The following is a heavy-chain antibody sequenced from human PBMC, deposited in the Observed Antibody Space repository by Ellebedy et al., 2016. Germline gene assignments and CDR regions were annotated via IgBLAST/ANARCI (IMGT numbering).Heavy chain of an antibody. Sequence: GGSLRLSCAASGFSYSTYWMSWVRQAPGKGLEWVANIKQDGSEKYYVDSVKGRFTISRDNAKDSLYLQMSSLRAEDTALYDCARDGYAYATDVWGQGTTVTVSS. CDR1: GFSYSTYW. CDR3: ARDGYAYATDV. CDR2: IKQDGSEK. V-gene: IGHV3-7*01. D-gene: IGHD5-18*01. J-gene: IGHJ6*02.